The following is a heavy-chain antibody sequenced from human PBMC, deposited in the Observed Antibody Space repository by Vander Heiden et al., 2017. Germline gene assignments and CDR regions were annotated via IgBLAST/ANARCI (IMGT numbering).Heavy chain of an antibody. CDR3: ARDLGPLDSSGYQVDY. CDR1: GGSISIAGYY. CDR2: IYYSGST. J-gene: IGHJ4*02. Sequence: QVQLQESGPGLVKPSQTLSLTCTVSGGSISIAGYYWSWIRQHPGKGLEWIGYIYYSGSTYYNPSLKSRVTISVDTSKNQFSLKLSSVTAADTAVYYCARDLGPLDSSGYQVDYWGQGTLVTVSS. V-gene: IGHV4-31*03. D-gene: IGHD3-22*01.